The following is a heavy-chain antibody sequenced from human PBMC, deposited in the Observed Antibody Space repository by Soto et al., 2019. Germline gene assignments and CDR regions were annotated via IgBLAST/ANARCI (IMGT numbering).Heavy chain of an antibody. V-gene: IGHV3-30*18. CDR1: GFSFSSCA. J-gene: IGHJ4*02. D-gene: IGHD4-17*01. Sequence: QVQLVESGGGVVQPGRSLRLSCAASGFSFSSCAMHWVRQAPGKGLEWVAVISYDGTNKYYADSVKGRFIISRDNSKSTLYLQMNSLRTEDTAVYYCAKAVTTVTPLGYDSWDQGILVTVSS. CDR2: ISYDGTNK. CDR3: AKAVTTVTPLGYDS.